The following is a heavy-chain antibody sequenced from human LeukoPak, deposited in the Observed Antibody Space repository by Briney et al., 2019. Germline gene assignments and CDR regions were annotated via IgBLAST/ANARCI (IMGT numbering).Heavy chain of an antibody. CDR3: ARHSGSGWQALGY. CDR1: GGTFSSYA. D-gene: IGHD6-19*01. J-gene: IGHJ4*02. CDR2: TSYNGNT. Sequence: ASVKVSCKASGGTFSSYAISWVRPAPGLGLEWMGWTSYNGNTNYAQKFQDRVTMTTDTSTTTAYMEWRSLESDDTAVYYCARHSGSGWQALGYWGQGTLVTASS. V-gene: IGHV1-18*01.